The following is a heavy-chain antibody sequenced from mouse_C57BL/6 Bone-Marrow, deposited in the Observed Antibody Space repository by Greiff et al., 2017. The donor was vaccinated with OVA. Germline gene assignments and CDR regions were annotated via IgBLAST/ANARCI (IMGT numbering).Heavy chain of an antibody. CDR1: GYTFTSYD. J-gene: IGHJ2*01. Sequence: VQLQESGPELVKPGASVKLSCKASGYTFTSYDINWVKQRPGQGLEWIGWIYPRDGSTKYNEKFKGKATLTVDTSSSTAYMELHSLTSEDSAVYFWARECSYYGSSYYFDYWGQGTTLTVSS. CDR3: ARECSYYGSSYYFDY. V-gene: IGHV1-85*01. CDR2: IYPRDGST. D-gene: IGHD1-1*01.